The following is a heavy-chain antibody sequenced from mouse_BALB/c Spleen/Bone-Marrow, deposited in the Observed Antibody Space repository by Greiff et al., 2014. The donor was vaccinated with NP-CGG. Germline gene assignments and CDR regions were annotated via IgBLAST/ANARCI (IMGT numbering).Heavy chain of an antibody. CDR3: GRQSRRWFDY. D-gene: IGHD1-1*01. Sequence: EVKLEESGGGLVKPGGSLKLSCAASGFAFSSYDMSWVRQTPEKRLEWVAYISSGGGSTYYPDTLKGRFTISRDKAKNTPYLQRSSLKSEDTAMYYCGRQSRRWFDYWGQGTPLTVSA. CDR2: ISSGGGST. V-gene: IGHV5-12-1*01. CDR1: GFAFSSYD. J-gene: IGHJ3*01.